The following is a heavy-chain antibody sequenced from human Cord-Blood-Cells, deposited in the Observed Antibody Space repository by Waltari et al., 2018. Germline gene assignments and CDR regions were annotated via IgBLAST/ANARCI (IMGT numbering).Heavy chain of an antibody. CDR1: GFTFSTYW. CDR2: IKQDGSEK. V-gene: IGHV3-7*01. J-gene: IGHJ4*02. CDR3: SRWELRVTVGYYFDY. Sequence: EVQLVESGGGLVQPGGSLRLSCAASGFTFSTYWMSWVSQAPGKGLEGVANIKQDGSEKYYVDSVKGRFTSSRDNAKNSQYLQMNSLRAEDTAVYYGSRWELRVTVGYYFDYWGQGTLVTVSS. D-gene: IGHD1-26*01.